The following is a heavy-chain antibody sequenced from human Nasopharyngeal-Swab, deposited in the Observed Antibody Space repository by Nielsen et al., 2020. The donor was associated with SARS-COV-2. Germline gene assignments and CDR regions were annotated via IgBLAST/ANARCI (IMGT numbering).Heavy chain of an antibody. CDR1: GGSISSYY. Sequence: SETLSPTCTASGGSISSYYWSGIRQPPGKGLEWIGYIYYRGSTNYNPSLKSRVTISVDTSKNQFSLKLSSVTAADTAVYYCARGFDPWGQGTLVTVSS. J-gene: IGHJ5*02. CDR2: IYYRGST. CDR3: ARGFDP. V-gene: IGHV4-59*01.